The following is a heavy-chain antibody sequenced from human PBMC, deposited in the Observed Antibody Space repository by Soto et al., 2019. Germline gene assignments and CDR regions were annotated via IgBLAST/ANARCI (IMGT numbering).Heavy chain of an antibody. V-gene: IGHV5-51*01. CDR1: GYNFNKYW. CDR2: IYPGDSDT. Sequence: GESLKISCKASGYNFNKYWIGWVRQMPEKGLEWMGIIYPGDSDTRYSPSFQGHVTISAAKSINTAYLQWSSLEAADTAMYYCTRRGDSGGYMDYWGQGILVTVSS. J-gene: IGHJ4*02. D-gene: IGHD3-22*01. CDR3: TRRGDSGGYMDY.